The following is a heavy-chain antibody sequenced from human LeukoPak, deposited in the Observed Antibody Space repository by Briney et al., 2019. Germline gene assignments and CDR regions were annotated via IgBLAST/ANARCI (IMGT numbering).Heavy chain of an antibody. J-gene: IGHJ4*02. CDR1: GGTFSSYA. D-gene: IGHD5-18*01. CDR3: ARDRGLRGYSYGFDY. CDR2: IIPIFGTA. V-gene: IGHV1-69*06. Sequence: SVKVSCKASGGTFSSYAISWVRQAPGQGLEWMGGIIPIFGTANYEQKFQGRVTITADKSTSTAYMELSSLRSEDTAVYYWARDRGLRGYSYGFDYWGQGTLVTVSS.